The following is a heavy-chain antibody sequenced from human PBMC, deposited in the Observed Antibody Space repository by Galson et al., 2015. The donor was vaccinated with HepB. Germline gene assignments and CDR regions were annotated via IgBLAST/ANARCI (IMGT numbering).Heavy chain of an antibody. CDR1: GFTFSSYW. CDR3: ARIGVWFGELFFDY. J-gene: IGHJ4*02. D-gene: IGHD3-10*01. V-gene: IGHV3-7*03. Sequence: SLRLSCAASGFTFSSYWMSWVRQAPGKGLEWVANIKQDGSEKYYVDSVKGRFTISRDNAKNSLYLQMNSLRAEDTAVYYCARIGVWFGELFFDYWGQGTLVTVSS. CDR2: IKQDGSEK.